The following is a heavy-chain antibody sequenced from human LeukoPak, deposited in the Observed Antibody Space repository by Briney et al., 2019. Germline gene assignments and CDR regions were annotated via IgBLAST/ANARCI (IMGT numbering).Heavy chain of an antibody. V-gene: IGHV3-33*01. CDR1: GFTLSSYG. CDR2: IWYDGSSK. CDR3: ARDYGRSWYFTDY. D-gene: IGHD6-13*01. Sequence: TGGSLRLSCAVSGFTLSSYGMHWVRQAPGKGLEWLSVIWYDGSSKNYADSVKGRFTISRDNTKNTLYLQMSSLRAEDTAVYYCARDYGRSWYFTDYWGQGTLVTVSS. J-gene: IGHJ4*02.